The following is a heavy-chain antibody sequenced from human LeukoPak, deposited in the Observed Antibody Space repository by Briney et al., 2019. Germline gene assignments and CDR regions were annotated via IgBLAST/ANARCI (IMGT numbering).Heavy chain of an antibody. CDR1: GFTFSTYT. CDR2: ISSGGLTI. CDR3: ARDFDYGDYIDF. Sequence: VQPGGSLRLPCVASGFTFSTYTFNWVRQAPRKGLEWLSYISSGGLTIFYADSVKGRFTISRDNTKNAIYLDITNLRAEDTAVYYCARDFDYGDYIDFWGHGTLVAVSS. J-gene: IGHJ4*01. V-gene: IGHV3-48*04. D-gene: IGHD4/OR15-4a*01.